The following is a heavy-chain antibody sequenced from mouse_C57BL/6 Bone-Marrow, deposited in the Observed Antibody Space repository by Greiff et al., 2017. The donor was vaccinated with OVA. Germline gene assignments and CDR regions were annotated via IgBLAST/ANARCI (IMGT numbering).Heavy chain of an antibody. CDR2: IDPSDSYT. V-gene: IGHV1-69*01. CDR3: ARELSMITFDY. Sequence: QVQLKQPGAELVMPGASVKLSCKASGYTFTSYWMHWVKQRPGQGLEWIGEIDPSDSYTNYNQKFKGKSKLTVDKSSSTAYMQLSSLTSEDSAVYYCARELSMITFDYWGQGTTLTVSS. D-gene: IGHD2-4*01. CDR1: GYTFTSYW. J-gene: IGHJ2*01.